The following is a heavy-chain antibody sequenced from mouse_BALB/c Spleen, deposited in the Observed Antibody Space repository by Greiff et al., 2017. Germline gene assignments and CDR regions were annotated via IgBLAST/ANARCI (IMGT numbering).Heavy chain of an antibody. CDR3: ARERGNRYAMDY. J-gene: IGHJ4*01. CDR2: ISNLAYSI. D-gene: IGHD2-1*01. V-gene: IGHV5-15*02. Sequence: EVNVVESGGGLVQPGGSRKLSCAASGFTFSDYGMAWVRQAPGKGPEWVAFISNLAYSIDYADTVTGRFTISRENAKNTLYLGMSSLRSEDTAMYYCARERGNRYAMDYWGQGTSVTVSS. CDR1: GFTFSDYG.